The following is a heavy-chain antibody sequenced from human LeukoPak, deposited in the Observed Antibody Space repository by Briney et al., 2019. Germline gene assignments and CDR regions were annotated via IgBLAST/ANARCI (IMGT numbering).Heavy chain of an antibody. Sequence: EASVKVSCKSSGYTFTSYDINWVRQAPGQGLEWMGCINPNSGNTGYAQKFQGRVIITRNTSISTAYMELSSLRYEDTAVYYCARELVYCGGDCSHYFDYWGQGTLVTVSS. CDR2: INPNSGNT. J-gene: IGHJ4*02. CDR1: GYTFTSYD. CDR3: ARELVYCGGDCSHYFDY. D-gene: IGHD2-21*02. V-gene: IGHV1-8*03.